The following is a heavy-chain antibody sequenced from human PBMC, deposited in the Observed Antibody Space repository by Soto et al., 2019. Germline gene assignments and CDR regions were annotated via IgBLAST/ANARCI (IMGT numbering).Heavy chain of an antibody. J-gene: IGHJ6*02. Sequence: SDTLSLTCTVSGGSISSGGYYWSWIRQHPGKGLEWIGYFYYSGSSYYNLSLKSRVTISVDTSKNQFSLKLSSVTAADTAVYYCASGYGDYDRTYYYYYYGMDVWGQGTTVTVSS. CDR1: GGSISSGGYY. V-gene: IGHV4-31*03. CDR3: ASGYGDYDRTYYYYYYGMDV. D-gene: IGHD4-17*01. CDR2: FYYSGSS.